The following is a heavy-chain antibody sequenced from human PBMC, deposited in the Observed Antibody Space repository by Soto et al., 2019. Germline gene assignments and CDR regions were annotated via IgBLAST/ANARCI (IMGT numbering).Heavy chain of an antibody. J-gene: IGHJ6*02. V-gene: IGHV2-26*01. D-gene: IGHD6-13*01. CDR2: IFSNDEK. Sequence: SGPTLVNPTETLTLTCTVSGFSLSNARMGVSWIRQPPGKALEWLAHIFSNDEKSYSTSLKSRLTISKDTSKSQVVLTMTNMDPVDTATYYCARVRIRGAAAGPWYYYYGMDVWGQGTTVTSP. CDR3: ARVRIRGAAAGPWYYYYGMDV. CDR1: GFSLSNARMG.